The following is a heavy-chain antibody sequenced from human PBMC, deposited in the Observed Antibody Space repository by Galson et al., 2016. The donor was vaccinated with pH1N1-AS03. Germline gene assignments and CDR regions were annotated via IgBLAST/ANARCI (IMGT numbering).Heavy chain of an antibody. CDR1: GGTFNTYA. CDR2: IIPMLNIP. D-gene: IGHD2-15*01. CDR3: AKGYSATPSGTFDI. J-gene: IGHJ3*02. V-gene: IGHV1-69*04. Sequence: SVKVSCKASGGTFNTYAISWVRQAPGQGLEWMGRIIPMLNIPDYAQKFQVRVTITADKSTNTAYMELTNLRSDDTAIYYCAKGYSATPSGTFDIWGQGTMVTVSS.